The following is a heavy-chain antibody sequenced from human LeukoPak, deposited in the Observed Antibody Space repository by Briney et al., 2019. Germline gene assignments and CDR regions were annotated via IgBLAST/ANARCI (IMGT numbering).Heavy chain of an antibody. J-gene: IGHJ4*02. V-gene: IGHV3-66*01. Sequence: GGSLRLPCAASGFTVSSNYMSWVRQAPGKGLEWVSVIYSGGNTYYADSVKGRFTISRDNSKNTLYLQMNSLRAEDTAVYYCAREAIDYGSGAAAFDYWGQGTLVTVSS. CDR3: AREAIDYGSGAAAFDY. D-gene: IGHD3-10*01. CDR2: IYSGGNT. CDR1: GFTVSSNY.